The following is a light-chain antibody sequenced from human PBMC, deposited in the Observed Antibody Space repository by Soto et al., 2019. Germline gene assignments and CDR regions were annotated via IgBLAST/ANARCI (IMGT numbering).Light chain of an antibody. Sequence: EIVLTQSPATLSLSPGERATLSCRASQSVSNNYLAWYQQKPGQAPRLLIYGASNRATGIPDRFSGSGSGTDFTLTISRLEPEDFVVFYCYQYGSTPPTFGQGTKVDIK. CDR3: YQYGSTPPT. CDR1: QSVSNNY. CDR2: GAS. J-gene: IGKJ1*01. V-gene: IGKV3-20*01.